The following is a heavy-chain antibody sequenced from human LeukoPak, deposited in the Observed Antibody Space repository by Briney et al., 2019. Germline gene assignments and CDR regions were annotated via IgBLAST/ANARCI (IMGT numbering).Heavy chain of an antibody. V-gene: IGHV1-8*01. J-gene: IGHJ4*02. Sequence: ASVKVSCKASGNTFTTYDFNGVRRAPGQGLEWRGWMNTKTGRTGFAQKFRGGFTMTGNISISTCYREWTNWRPEDTALYNCVTGVPWDWGQGTLIIVSS. CDR3: VTGVPWD. CDR2: MNTKTGRT. CDR1: GNTFTTYD. D-gene: IGHD1-1*01.